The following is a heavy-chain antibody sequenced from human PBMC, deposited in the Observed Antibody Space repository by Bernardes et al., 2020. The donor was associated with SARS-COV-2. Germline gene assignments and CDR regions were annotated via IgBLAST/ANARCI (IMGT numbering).Heavy chain of an antibody. Sequence: GGSLRLSCAGSGFTFTSHAMNWVRQAPGKGLEWVAAIRGSGENTYYADSVKGRFTISRDISKNTLYLQMNSLRVEDTALYYCAKDKCGGSTEPSDHWGPGTLVTVSA. CDR3: AKDKCGGSTEPSDH. CDR1: GFTFTSHA. D-gene: IGHD2-15*01. J-gene: IGHJ4*02. CDR2: IRGSGENT. V-gene: IGHV3-23*01.